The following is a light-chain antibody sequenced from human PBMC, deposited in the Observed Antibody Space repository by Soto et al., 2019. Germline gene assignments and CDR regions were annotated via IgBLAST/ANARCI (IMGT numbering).Light chain of an antibody. CDR3: QQSYNTPPYT. CDR1: QNIGRY. Sequence: DIQVTQAPSPLSSSVGDRVTITCRASQNIGRYLNWYQQKPGKAPKVLIYTASSLEDGVSSRFSGSGSGTEFTLTINSLQPEDFATYYCQQSYNTPPYTFGPGTRLEIK. CDR2: TAS. J-gene: IGKJ5*01. V-gene: IGKV1-39*01.